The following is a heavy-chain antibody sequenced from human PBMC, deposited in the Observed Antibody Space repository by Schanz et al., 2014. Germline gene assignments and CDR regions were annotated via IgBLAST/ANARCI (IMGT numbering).Heavy chain of an antibody. CDR1: GFTFSNAW. D-gene: IGHD5-18*01. CDR2: IKSRSDGGTT. CDR3: TTGGRRGYSHYFYGMDV. V-gene: IGHV3-15*01. Sequence: EAQVVESGGGLVKPGGSLRLSCVASGFTFSNAWMNWVRQGPGNRLEWVGRIKSRSDGGTTDYAAPGKGRFIISRDDSTNTLYLQMNSLKTEDTDVDYCTTGGRRGYSHYFYGMDVWGQGTTVTVSS. J-gene: IGHJ6*02.